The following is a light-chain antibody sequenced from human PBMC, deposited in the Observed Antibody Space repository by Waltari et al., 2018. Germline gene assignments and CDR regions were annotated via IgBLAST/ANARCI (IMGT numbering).Light chain of an antibody. Sequence: EIVLTQSPATLSLSPGERATLSCRASRSVSSNYLAWYQQKPGQAPRLLIYGISSRATGIPDRFSGSGSGTDFTLTISRLDPEDFAVYYCQQYGSSPYTFGRGTKLEIK. CDR1: RSVSSNY. CDR3: QQYGSSPYT. CDR2: GIS. J-gene: IGKJ2*01. V-gene: IGKV3-20*01.